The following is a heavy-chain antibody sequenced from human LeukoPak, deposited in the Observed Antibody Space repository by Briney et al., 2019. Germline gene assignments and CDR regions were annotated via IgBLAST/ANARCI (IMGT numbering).Heavy chain of an antibody. CDR3: ARDMRDSSGYYNTRYYFDY. CDR2: IYTSVST. J-gene: IGHJ4*02. D-gene: IGHD3-22*01. CDR1: GGSLSSYY. V-gene: IGHV4-4*07. Sequence: SETLSLTRTVSGGSLSSYYWSWVRPPAGKGLEWIGRIYTSVSTNYNTSLKSRVTMSQDTSKNQFSLKLSSVTAADTAVYYCARDMRDSSGYYNTRYYFDYWGQGTLVTVSS.